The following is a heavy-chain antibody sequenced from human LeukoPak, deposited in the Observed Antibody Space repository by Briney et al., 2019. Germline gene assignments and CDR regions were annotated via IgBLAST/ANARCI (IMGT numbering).Heavy chain of an antibody. V-gene: IGHV1-2*02. D-gene: IGHD6-13*01. CDR3: ARDGPGMAQTFDY. CDR1: GYTFTGNY. CDR2: INPKSGGT. J-gene: IGHJ4*02. Sequence: ASVKVSCKASGYTFTGNYMHWVRQAPGQGLEWMGWINPKSGGTKYAQKFQGRVIMTRDTSISTAYMELSRLRFDDTAVYYCARDGPGMAQTFDYWGQGSLVTVSS.